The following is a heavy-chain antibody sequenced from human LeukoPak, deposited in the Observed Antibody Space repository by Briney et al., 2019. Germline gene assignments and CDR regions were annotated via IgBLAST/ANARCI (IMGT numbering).Heavy chain of an antibody. CDR2: INSDGSST. Sequence: PGGSLRLSCAASGFTFSSYWMHWVRHAPGKGLVWVSRINSDGSSTSYADSVKGRFTISRDNAENTLYLQMNSLRAEDTAVYYCAREGDGYIPIDYWGQGTLVTVSS. CDR3: AREGDGYIPIDY. D-gene: IGHD5-24*01. CDR1: GFTFSSYW. J-gene: IGHJ4*02. V-gene: IGHV3-74*01.